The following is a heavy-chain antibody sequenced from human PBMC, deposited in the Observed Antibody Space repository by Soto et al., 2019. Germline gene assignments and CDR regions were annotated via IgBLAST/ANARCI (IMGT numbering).Heavy chain of an antibody. Sequence: SETLSLTCTVSGGSISSGDYYWSWIRQPPGKGLEWIGEINHSGSTNYNPSLKSRVTISVDTSKNQFSLKLSSVTAADTAVYYCARGGPIYYYYGMDVWGQGTTVTVSS. CDR1: GGSISSGDYY. J-gene: IGHJ6*02. CDR3: ARGGPIYYYYGMDV. V-gene: IGHV4-30-4*01. CDR2: INHSGST.